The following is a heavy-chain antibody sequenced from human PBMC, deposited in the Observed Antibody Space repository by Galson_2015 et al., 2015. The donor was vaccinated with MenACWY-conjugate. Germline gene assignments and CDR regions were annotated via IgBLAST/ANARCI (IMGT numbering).Heavy chain of an antibody. D-gene: IGHD3-22*01. J-gene: IGHJ4*02. CDR2: ISAYNGNT. Sequence: SVKVSCKASGYTFTSYGISWVRQAPGQGLEWMGWISAYNGNTNYAQKLQGRVTMTTDTSTSTAYMELRSLGSDDTAVYYCARDRGITMIVGAGDWGQGTLVTVSS. CDR3: ARDRGITMIVGAGD. CDR1: GYTFTSYG. V-gene: IGHV1-18*01.